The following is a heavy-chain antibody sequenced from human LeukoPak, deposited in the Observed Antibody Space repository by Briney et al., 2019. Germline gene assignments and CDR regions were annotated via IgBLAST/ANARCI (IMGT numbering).Heavy chain of an antibody. CDR2: ISGSNGNT. CDR3: ASGHYCSGGSCYLLHNYYYYMDV. CDR1: GYTFTRYG. D-gene: IGHD2-15*01. Sequence: ASVKVSCKASGYTFTRYGMSWVRQAPGQGLEWMGWISGSNGNTNYAQKFQGRVTITADESTSTAYMELSSLRSEDTAVYYCASGHYCSGGSCYLLHNYYYYMDVWGKGTTVTISS. J-gene: IGHJ6*03. V-gene: IGHV1-18*01.